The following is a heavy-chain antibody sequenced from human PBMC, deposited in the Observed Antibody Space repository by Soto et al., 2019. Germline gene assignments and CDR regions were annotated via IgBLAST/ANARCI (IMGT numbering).Heavy chain of an antibody. V-gene: IGHV3-30*18. J-gene: IGHJ5*02. Sequence: QGQLVESGGGVVQPGRSLRLSCAASGFTFSSYDIHWVRQAPGKGLEWVAVISYDGSNKYYADSVKGRFTISRDNSKNTLNLQMNSLRAEDTAVYYCAKGSRLVSSDTTCYQDRNWFDPWGQGTLVTVSS. D-gene: IGHD2-2*01. CDR1: GFTFSSYD. CDR3: AKGSRLVSSDTTCYQDRNWFDP. CDR2: ISYDGSNK.